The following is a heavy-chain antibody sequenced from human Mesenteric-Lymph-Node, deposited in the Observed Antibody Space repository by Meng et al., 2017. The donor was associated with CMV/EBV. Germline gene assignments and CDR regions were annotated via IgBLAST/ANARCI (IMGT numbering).Heavy chain of an antibody. J-gene: IGHJ4*02. CDR3: ARDRSGYPLHDY. V-gene: IGHV4-31*03. D-gene: IGHD3-3*01. Sequence: TVAGGSISSGGYYWSWIRQHPGKGLEWIGYISYSGITWYNPSLQSRVTISVDTSNNQFSLRLSSVTAADTAVYYCARDRSGYPLHDYWGQGTLVTVSS. CDR2: ISYSGIT. CDR1: GGSISSGGYY.